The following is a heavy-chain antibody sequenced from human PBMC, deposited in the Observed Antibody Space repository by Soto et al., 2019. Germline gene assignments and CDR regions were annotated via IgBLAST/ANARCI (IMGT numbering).Heavy chain of an antibody. V-gene: IGHV4-34*01. CDR1: GGSFSGYY. D-gene: IGHD6-6*01. CDR2: INHSGST. J-gene: IGHJ4*02. CDR3: ARVCDGAARYRYFDY. Sequence: SETLSLTCAVYGGSFSGYYWSWIRQPPGKGLEWIGEINHSGSTNYNPSLKSRVTISVDTSKNQFSLKLSSVTAADTAVYYCARVCDGAARYRYFDYWGQGTLVTVSS.